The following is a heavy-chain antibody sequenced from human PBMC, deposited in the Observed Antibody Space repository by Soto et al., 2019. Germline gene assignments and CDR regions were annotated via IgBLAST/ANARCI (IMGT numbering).Heavy chain of an antibody. Sequence: QVQLVESGGGVVQPGTSLRVSCVGSGFTFRSYVIHWVRQAPGKGLEWVALTSYDGSDKYYEDSVRGRFTISRDNSRNTVDLQRDSLRLEDTAFYYCARWGTRGGVDVWGQGTLVSVSS. CDR3: ARWGTRGGVDV. J-gene: IGHJ1*01. CDR1: GFTFRSYV. CDR2: TSYDGSDK. D-gene: IGHD3-16*01. V-gene: IGHV3-30*19.